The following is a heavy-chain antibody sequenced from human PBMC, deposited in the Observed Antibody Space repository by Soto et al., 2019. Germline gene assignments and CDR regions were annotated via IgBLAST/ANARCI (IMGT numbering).Heavy chain of an antibody. CDR3: ARATSYCSGGIFYLQPTAIDI. CDR2: IIPILGIA. V-gene: IGHV1-69*02. D-gene: IGHD2-15*01. CDR1: GGTFSSYT. J-gene: IGHJ6*02. Sequence: SVKVSCKASGGTFSSYTISWVRQAPGQGLEWMGRIIPILGIANYAQKFQGRVTITADKSTSTAYMELSSLRSEDTAVYYCARATSYCSGGIFYLQPTAIDIRDPATMVTVSS.